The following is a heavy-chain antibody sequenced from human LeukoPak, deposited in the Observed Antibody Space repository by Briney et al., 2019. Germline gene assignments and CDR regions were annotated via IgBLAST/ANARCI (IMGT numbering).Heavy chain of an antibody. CDR3: ARGSSGWAYYFDY. CDR2: IYYSGST. V-gene: IGHV4-39*01. CDR1: GGSISSSSYY. Sequence: AESLSLTCTVSGGSISSSSYYWGWIRQPPGKGLEWIGSIYYSGSTYYNPSLKSQVTISVDTSKNQFSLKLSSVTAADTAVYYCARGSSGWAYYFDYWGQGTLVTVSS. D-gene: IGHD6-19*01. J-gene: IGHJ4*02.